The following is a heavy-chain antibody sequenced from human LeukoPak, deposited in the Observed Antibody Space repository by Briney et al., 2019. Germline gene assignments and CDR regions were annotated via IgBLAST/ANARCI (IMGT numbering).Heavy chain of an antibody. D-gene: IGHD1-26*01. Sequence: GGSLRLSCAASGFTFSNYWMSWVRQAPGKGLEWVANINQDGSEKYYVDSVKGRFTISRDNAKNSVNLQMNSLRAEDTALYYCARDGIDYWGRGTLVTVSS. J-gene: IGHJ4*02. CDR2: INQDGSEK. CDR3: ARDGIDY. V-gene: IGHV3-7*04. CDR1: GFTFSNYW.